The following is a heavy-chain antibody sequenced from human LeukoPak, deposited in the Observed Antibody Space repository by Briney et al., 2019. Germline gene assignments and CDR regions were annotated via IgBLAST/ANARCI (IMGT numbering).Heavy chain of an antibody. D-gene: IGHD1-26*01. CDR1: GASISSYY. V-gene: IGHV4-4*07. J-gene: IGHJ5*02. CDR2: IYVSGST. CDR3: ARVIGGGSSPRHWFDP. Sequence: SETLSLTCTVSGASISSYYWNWIRQPAGKGLEWIGRIYVSGSTTYNPSLRSRVTMSIDTSKNQVSLTLRSVTAADTAVYYCARVIGGGSSPRHWFDPWGQGTLVTVSS.